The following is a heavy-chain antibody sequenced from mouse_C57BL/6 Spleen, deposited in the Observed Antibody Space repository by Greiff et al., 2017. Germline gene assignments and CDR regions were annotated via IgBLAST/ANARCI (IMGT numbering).Heavy chain of an antibody. Sequence: QVQLQQSGAELVKPGASVKISCKASGYAFSSYWMNWVKQRPGKGLEWIGQIYPGDGDTNYNGKFKGKATLTAGKSSSTAYMQLSSLTSEDSAVYFCARAGGYYDMDYWGQGTSVTVSS. D-gene: IGHD1-1*02. V-gene: IGHV1-80*01. CDR3: ARAGGYYDMDY. J-gene: IGHJ4*01. CDR1: GYAFSSYW. CDR2: IYPGDGDT.